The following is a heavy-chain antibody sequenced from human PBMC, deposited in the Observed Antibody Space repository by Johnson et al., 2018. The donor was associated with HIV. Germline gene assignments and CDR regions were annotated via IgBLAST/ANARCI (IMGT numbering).Heavy chain of an antibody. CDR3: AKARGGYCSSSSCFAFDI. CDR1: GFTVSSNY. D-gene: IGHD2-2*01. CDR2: IYSGGTT. Sequence: VQLVESGGGVVQPGRSLRLSCAASGFTVSSNYMSWVRQAPGKGLEWVSVIYSGGTTYYADSVKGRFTISRDNSKNTLYLQMNSLRAEDTAVYYCAKARGGYCSSSSCFAFDIWGQGKMVTVSS. V-gene: IGHV3-66*01. J-gene: IGHJ3*02.